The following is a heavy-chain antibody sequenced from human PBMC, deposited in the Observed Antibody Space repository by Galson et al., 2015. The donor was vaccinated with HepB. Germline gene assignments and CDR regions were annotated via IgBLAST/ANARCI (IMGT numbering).Heavy chain of an antibody. CDR2: INWNGVST. V-gene: IGHV3-20*04. Sequence: SLRLSCAASGFTFDDYGMSWVRQAPGKGLEWVAGINWNGVSTGYADSVKGRFTISRDNAKNSLYLQMNSLRAEDTALYYCARVARGYDILTGYYRRYWYFDLWGHGTLVTVSS. CDR3: ARVARGYDILTGYYRRYWYFDL. CDR1: GFTFDDYG. J-gene: IGHJ2*01. D-gene: IGHD3-9*01.